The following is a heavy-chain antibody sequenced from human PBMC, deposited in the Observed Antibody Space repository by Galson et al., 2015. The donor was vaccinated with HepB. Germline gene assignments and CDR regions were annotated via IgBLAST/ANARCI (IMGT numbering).Heavy chain of an antibody. CDR3: ARTSLWFGELAYAFDI. CDR2: ISGSGGST. V-gene: IGHV3-23*01. J-gene: IGHJ3*02. Sequence: SLRLSCAASGFTFSSYAMSWVRQAPGKGLEWVSAISGSGGSTYYADSVKGRFTISRDNSKNTLYLQMNSLRAEDTAVYYCARTSLWFGELAYAFDIWGQGTMVTVSS. CDR1: GFTFSSYA. D-gene: IGHD3-10*01.